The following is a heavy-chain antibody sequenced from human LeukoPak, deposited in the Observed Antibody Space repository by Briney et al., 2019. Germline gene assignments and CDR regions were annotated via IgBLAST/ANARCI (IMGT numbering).Heavy chain of an antibody. CDR2: IYYSGST. Sequence: SETLSLTCTVSGGSISSYYWSWIRQPPGKGLEWIGYIYYSGSTNYNPSLKSRVTISVDTSKNQFSLKLSSVTAADTAVYYCARDRITMVRGRVNWYFDLWGRGTLVTVSS. CDR1: GGSISSYY. J-gene: IGHJ2*01. V-gene: IGHV4-59*01. D-gene: IGHD3-10*01. CDR3: ARDRITMVRGRVNWYFDL.